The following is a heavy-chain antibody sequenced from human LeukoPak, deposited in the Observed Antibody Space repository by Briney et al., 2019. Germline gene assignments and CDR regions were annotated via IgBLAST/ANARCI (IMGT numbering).Heavy chain of an antibody. J-gene: IGHJ4*02. CDR2: IFYSGAT. CDR1: GASIISYY. V-gene: IGHV4-59*01. D-gene: IGHD5-24*01. CDR3: ARAPDGYNPIDY. Sequence: SETLSLTCTVSGASIISYYWSWVRQPPGKGLEWIGYIFYSGATNYNPSLNSRVTISLDTYKNQFSLKLRSATAADTDVYYCARAPDGYNPIDYWGQGTMVTVSS.